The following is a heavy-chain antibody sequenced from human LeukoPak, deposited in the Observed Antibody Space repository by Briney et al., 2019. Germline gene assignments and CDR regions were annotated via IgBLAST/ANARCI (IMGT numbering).Heavy chain of an antibody. Sequence: GSVKDSCKASRYIFTRYYMHWVRQAPGQRLEWMGWINPISGGTNYAQKLQGRVSLSGDTSISPAYMELSRLRSDDTAVYYCARFHTPEYYYDRSGYFRGWYFDYWGQGTLVTVSS. CDR1: RYIFTRYY. V-gene: IGHV1-2*02. J-gene: IGHJ4*02. CDR2: INPISGGT. D-gene: IGHD3-22*01. CDR3: ARFHTPEYYYDRSGYFRGWYFDY.